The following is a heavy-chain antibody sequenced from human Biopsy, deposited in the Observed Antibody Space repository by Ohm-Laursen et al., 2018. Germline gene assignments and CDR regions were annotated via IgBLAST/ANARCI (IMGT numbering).Heavy chain of an antibody. J-gene: IGHJ4*02. CDR1: GYSFTSYY. D-gene: IGHD6-19*01. CDR2: INPSGSTT. V-gene: IGHV1-46*01. Sequence: SVKVSCKASGYSFTSYYMHWVRQAPGQGLEGMGMINPSGSTTSYPQIFQGRVTMTRDTSKSTVYMELSSLRSADTAVYFCARNTGWYGDLYYFDYWGQGTLVTVSS. CDR3: ARNTGWYGDLYYFDY.